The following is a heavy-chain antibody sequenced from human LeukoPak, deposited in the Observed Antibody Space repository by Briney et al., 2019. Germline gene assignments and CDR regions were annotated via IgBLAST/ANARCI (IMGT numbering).Heavy chain of an antibody. D-gene: IGHD2-2*01. CDR2: ISYDGSNK. V-gene: IGHV3-30*04. Sequence: GGSLRLSCAASGFTFSSYAMHWVRQAPGKGLEWVAVISYDGSNKYCADSVKGRFTISRDNSKNTLYLQMNSLRAEDTAVYCCARSGGYCSSTSCRASYYYYGMDVWGKGTTVTVSS. CDR1: GFTFSSYA. J-gene: IGHJ6*04. CDR3: ARSGGYCSSTSCRASYYYYGMDV.